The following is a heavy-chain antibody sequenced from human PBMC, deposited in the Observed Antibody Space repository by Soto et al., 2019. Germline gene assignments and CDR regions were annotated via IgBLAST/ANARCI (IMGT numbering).Heavy chain of an antibody. CDR1: GYTFSGYY. D-gene: IGHD3-22*01. Sequence: ASVKVSCKASGYTFSGYYMHWVRQAPGQGLEWMGWINPNSGGTNYAQKFQGWVTMTRDTSISTAYMELSRLRSDDTAVYYCARVKPTYYYDSSGPADAFDIWGQGTMVTVSS. V-gene: IGHV1-2*04. CDR2: INPNSGGT. J-gene: IGHJ3*02. CDR3: ARVKPTYYYDSSGPADAFDI.